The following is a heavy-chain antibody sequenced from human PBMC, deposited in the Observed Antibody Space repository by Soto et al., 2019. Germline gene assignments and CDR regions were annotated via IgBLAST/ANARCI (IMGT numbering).Heavy chain of an antibody. CDR2: IWYDGSNK. CDR1: GLKISSYG. D-gene: IGHD2-2*01. Sequence: GGPMRLSSAASGLKISSYGVHWVRQETGKGLEWVAVIWYDGSNKYYADSVKGRFTISRDNSKNTLYLQMNSLRAEDTAVYYCARDPTIVVVPAAMPGASRYFDYWGQGTLVTVSS. CDR3: ARDPTIVVVPAAMPGASRYFDY. V-gene: IGHV3-33*01. J-gene: IGHJ4*02.